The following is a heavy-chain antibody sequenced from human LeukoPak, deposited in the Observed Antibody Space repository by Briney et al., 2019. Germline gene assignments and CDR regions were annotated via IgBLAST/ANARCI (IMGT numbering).Heavy chain of an antibody. Sequence: SETLSLTCTVSGASISEYYWNWIRQPARKGLEWIVRIYISGTTNYNPSLNSRVTMSLDTSKNRFSLKLSSVTAADTAVYYCARERRDGSYGFDYWGQGTLLTVSS. D-gene: IGHD3-16*01. CDR3: ARERRDGSYGFDY. J-gene: IGHJ4*02. CDR1: GASISEYY. CDR2: IYISGTT. V-gene: IGHV4-4*07.